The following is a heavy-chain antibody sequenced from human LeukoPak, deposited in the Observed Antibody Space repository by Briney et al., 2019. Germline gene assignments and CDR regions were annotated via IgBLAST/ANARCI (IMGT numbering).Heavy chain of an antibody. D-gene: IGHD2-15*01. J-gene: IGHJ4*02. V-gene: IGHV4-30-4*01. CDR2: IYYSGST. CDR3: ARDGYSSGYSYDY. CDR1: GGSISSGDYY. Sequence: SETLSLTCTVSGGSISSGDYYWSWIRQPPGKGLEWIGYIYYSGSTYYNPSLKSRVTISVDTSKNQFSLKLSSVTAAVTAVYYCARDGYSSGYSYDYWGQGTLVTVSS.